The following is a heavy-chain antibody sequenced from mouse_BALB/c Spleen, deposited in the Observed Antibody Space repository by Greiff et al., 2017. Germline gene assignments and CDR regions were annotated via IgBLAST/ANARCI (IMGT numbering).Heavy chain of an antibody. D-gene: IGHD1-1*01. CDR2: ISSGGGNT. J-gene: IGHJ2*01. Sequence: EVKLMESGGGLVKPGGSLKLSCAASGFTFSSYTMSWVRQTPEKRLEWVATISSGGGNTYYPDSVKGRFTISRDNAKNNLYLQMSSLRSEDTALYYCARSNLLYYYGSSYFDYWGQGTTLTVSS. CDR1: GFTFSSYT. V-gene: IGHV5-9*03. CDR3: ARSNLLYYYGSSYFDY.